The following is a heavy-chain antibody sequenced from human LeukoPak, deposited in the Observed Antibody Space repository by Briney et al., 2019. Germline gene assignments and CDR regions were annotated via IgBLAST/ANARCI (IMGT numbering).Heavy chain of an antibody. CDR2: ISYAETNK. V-gene: IGHV3-30*18. D-gene: IGHD2-8*01. CDR3: AKDVSVSTSPDF. CDR1: GFTFSNYD. Sequence: GRSLRLSSAASGFTFSNYDMHWVRQAPGKGLEWVAVISYAETNKHYTDSVKGRFTISRDNSKNTLYLQMNSLRAEDTAVYYCAKDVSVSTSPDFWGQGTLVTVSS. J-gene: IGHJ4*02.